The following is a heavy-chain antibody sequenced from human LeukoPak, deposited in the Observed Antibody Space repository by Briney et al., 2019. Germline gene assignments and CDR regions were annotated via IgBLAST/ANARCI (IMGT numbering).Heavy chain of an antibody. CDR1: GGSASSYFW. V-gene: IGHV2-5*08. J-gene: IGHJ4*02. CDR2: IYWDDDK. D-gene: IGHD2-15*01. Sequence: TLSLTCTVSGGSASSYFWSWIRQPPGKALEWLALIYWDDDKRYSPSLKSRLTITKDTSRNQVVLTMTNMDPVDTATYYCAHTYGIYYFDYWGQGTLVTVSS. CDR3: AHTYGIYYFDY.